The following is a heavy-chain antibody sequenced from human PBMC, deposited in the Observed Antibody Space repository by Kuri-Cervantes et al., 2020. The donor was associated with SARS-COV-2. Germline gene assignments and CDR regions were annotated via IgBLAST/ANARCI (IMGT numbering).Heavy chain of an antibody. CDR1: GFTFSRYW. V-gene: IGHV3-74*01. Sequence: GGSLRLSCEASGFTFSRYWMHWVRQAPGKGLVWVSRINSAGSSTNYADSVKGRFTISRDNSKNTLYLQMNSLRAEDTAVYYCAKGDIVVVVAATPFDYWGQGTRVTVSS. CDR3: AKGDIVVVVAATPFDY. CDR2: INSAGSST. J-gene: IGHJ4*02. D-gene: IGHD2-15*01.